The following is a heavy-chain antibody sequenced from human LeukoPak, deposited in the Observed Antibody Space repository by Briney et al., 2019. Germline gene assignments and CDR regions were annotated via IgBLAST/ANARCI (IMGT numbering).Heavy chain of an antibody. CDR3: ALLTYYDCSGYYFDY. CDR1: GFTFSSYA. Sequence: QSGGSLRLSCAASGFTFSSYAMHWVRQAPGKGLEWVAVISYDGSNKYYADSVKGRFTISRDNSKNTLYLQMNSLRAEDTAVYYCALLTYYDCSGYYFDYWGQGTLVTVSS. D-gene: IGHD3-22*01. J-gene: IGHJ4*02. V-gene: IGHV3-30-3*02. CDR2: ISYDGSNK.